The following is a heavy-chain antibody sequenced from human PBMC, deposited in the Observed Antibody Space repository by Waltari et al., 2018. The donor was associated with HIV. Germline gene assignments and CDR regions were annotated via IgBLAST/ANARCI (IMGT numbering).Heavy chain of an antibody. Sequence: EVQLVESGGGLVQPGGSLRLSCAASGSTFSSYWMSCVRQAPGKGLEWVANIKQDGSEKYYVDSVKGRFTISRDNAKNSLYLQMNSLRAEDTAVYYCARGGVVTPFEYWGQGTLVTVSS. CDR2: IKQDGSEK. J-gene: IGHJ4*02. CDR1: GSTFSSYW. CDR3: ARGGVVTPFEY. D-gene: IGHD2-21*02. V-gene: IGHV3-7*01.